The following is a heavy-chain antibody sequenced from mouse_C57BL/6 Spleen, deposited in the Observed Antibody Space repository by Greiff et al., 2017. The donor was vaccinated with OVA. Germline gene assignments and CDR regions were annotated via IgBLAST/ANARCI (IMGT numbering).Heavy chain of an antibody. Sequence: VQLQQSGAELVRPGASVTLSCKASGYTFTDYEMHWVKQTPVHGLEWIGAIDPETGGTAYNQKFKGKAILTADKSSSTAYMELRSLTSEDSAVYYCTREAKFMRFAYWGQGTLVTVSA. J-gene: IGHJ3*01. CDR1: GYTFTDYE. V-gene: IGHV1-15*01. D-gene: IGHD1-1*01. CDR2: IDPETGGT. CDR3: TREAKFMRFAY.